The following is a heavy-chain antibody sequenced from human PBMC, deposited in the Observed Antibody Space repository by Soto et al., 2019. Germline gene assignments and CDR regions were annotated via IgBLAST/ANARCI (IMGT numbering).Heavy chain of an antibody. V-gene: IGHV1-69*13. J-gene: IGHJ3*02. CDR3: ARDARWLRTNDAFDI. CDR2: IIPIFGTA. CDR1: GYIFTGYH. D-gene: IGHD5-12*01. Sequence: ASVKVSCKASGYIFTGYHMHWVRQAPGQGLEWMGGIIPIFGTANYAQKFQGRVTITADESTSTAYMELSSLRSEDTAVYYCARDARWLRTNDAFDIWGQGTMVTVSS.